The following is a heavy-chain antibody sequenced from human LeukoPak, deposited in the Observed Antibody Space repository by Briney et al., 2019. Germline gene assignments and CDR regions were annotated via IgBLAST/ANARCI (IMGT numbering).Heavy chain of an antibody. CDR2: INHSGST. V-gene: IGHV4-34*01. CDR1: GGSISSYY. Sequence: SETLSLTCTVSGGSISSYYWSWIRQPPGKGLEWIGEINHSGSTNYNPSLKSRVTISVDTSKNQFSLKLSSVTAADTAVYYCARRLGTIFWTWWFDPRGQGTLVTVSS. CDR3: ARRLGTIFWTWWFDP. D-gene: IGHD3-9*01. J-gene: IGHJ5*02.